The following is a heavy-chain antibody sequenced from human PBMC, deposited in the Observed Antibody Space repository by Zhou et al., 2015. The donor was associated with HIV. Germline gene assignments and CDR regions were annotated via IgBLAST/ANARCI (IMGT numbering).Heavy chain of an antibody. D-gene: IGHD5-24*01. J-gene: IGHJ1*01. CDR1: GFTLTDLS. CDR2: FDSEEGET. CDR3: AKPSGDGYNY. V-gene: IGHV1-24*01. Sequence: QVQMVQSGAEVKKPGASVKVACKVSGFTLTDLSMHWVRQAPGKGLEWMGGFDSEEGETLYAQKFQGRVTMTGDTSTDTAFLELISLRSEDTAVYYCAKPSGDGYNYWGQGTLVTVSS.